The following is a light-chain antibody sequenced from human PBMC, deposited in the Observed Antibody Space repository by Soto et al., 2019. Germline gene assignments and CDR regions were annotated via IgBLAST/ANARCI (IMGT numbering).Light chain of an antibody. CDR3: QQYGSSPPVLT. CDR2: GAS. J-gene: IGKJ4*01. CDR1: QTISSW. Sequence: IQMTMSLATLSGYVGDRVTITCRASQTISSWLAWYQQKPGKAPKLLISGASTWQSGVPSRFSGRGSGTDFTLTISRLEPEDFAVYYCQQYGSSPPVLTFGGGTNVDIK. V-gene: IGKV1-5*01.